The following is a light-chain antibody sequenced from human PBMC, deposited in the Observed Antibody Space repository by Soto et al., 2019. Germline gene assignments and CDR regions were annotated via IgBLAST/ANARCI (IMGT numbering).Light chain of an antibody. CDR2: EVT. J-gene: IGLJ1*01. CDR3: SSYAGSSKYV. V-gene: IGLV2-8*01. Sequence: QSALTQPPSASGSPGQSVTISCTGTSRDVGGYNYVSWYQQHPGKAPKRMIYEVTKRPSGVPDRFSGSKSGNTASLTVSGLQAEDEADYYCSSYAGSSKYVFGTGTKLTVL. CDR1: SRDVGGYNY.